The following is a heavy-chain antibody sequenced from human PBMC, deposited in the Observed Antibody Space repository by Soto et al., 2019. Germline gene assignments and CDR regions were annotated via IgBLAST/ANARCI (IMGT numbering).Heavy chain of an antibody. D-gene: IGHD3-10*01. V-gene: IGHV4-34*01. Sequence: SETLSLTCAVYGGSFSGYYWSWIRQPPGKGLEWIGEINHSGSTNYNPSLKSRVTISVDTSKNQFSLKLSSVTAADTAVYYCARARFSPDSGSMRYYYYYMDVWGKGTTVTVSS. CDR3: ARARFSPDSGSMRYYYYYMDV. J-gene: IGHJ6*03. CDR1: GGSFSGYY. CDR2: INHSGST.